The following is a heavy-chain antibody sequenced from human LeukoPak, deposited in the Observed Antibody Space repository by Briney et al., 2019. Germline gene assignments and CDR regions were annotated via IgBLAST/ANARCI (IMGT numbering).Heavy chain of an antibody. CDR2: INHSGST. V-gene: IGHV4-34*01. CDR1: GGSFSGYY. J-gene: IGHJ4*02. D-gene: IGHD5-12*01. Sequence: PSETLSLTCAVYGGSFSGYYWSWIRQPPGKGLEWIGEINHSGSTNYNPSLKSRVTISVDTSKNQFSLKLSSVTAADTAVYYCARGRRYSGYDASGYWGQGTLVTVSS. CDR3: ARGRRYSGYDASGY.